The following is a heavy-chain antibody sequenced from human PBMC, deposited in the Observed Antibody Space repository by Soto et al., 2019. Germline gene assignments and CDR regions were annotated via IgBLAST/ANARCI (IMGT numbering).Heavy chain of an antibody. V-gene: IGHV3-9*01. J-gene: IGHJ6*02. CDR1: GFTFADYA. CDR3: AKDMQGGGSYHYFMDV. Sequence: EMQLVESGGNLVQPGRSLRLSCAASGFTFADYAMHWVRQAPGKGLEWVSGINWNSGSIGYADSVKGRFTISRDNAKNSLYLQMNSVRAEDTALYYCAKDMQGGGSYHYFMDVWGQGPTVTVSS. D-gene: IGHD1-26*01. CDR2: INWNSGSI.